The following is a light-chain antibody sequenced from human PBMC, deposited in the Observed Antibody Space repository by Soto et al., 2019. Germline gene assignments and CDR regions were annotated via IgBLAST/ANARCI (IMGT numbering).Light chain of an antibody. V-gene: IGKV3-11*01. CDR2: EAS. Sequence: EIVLTQSPATLSLSPGERATLSCRASQSVSSYLAWYQQKPDQAPRLLMYEASNRATGIPARFSGGGSVTEFTLNNSSQKPEDFAVYYCQQRSDWPWTFGQGTEVDIK. CDR1: QSVSSY. J-gene: IGKJ1*01. CDR3: QQRSDWPWT.